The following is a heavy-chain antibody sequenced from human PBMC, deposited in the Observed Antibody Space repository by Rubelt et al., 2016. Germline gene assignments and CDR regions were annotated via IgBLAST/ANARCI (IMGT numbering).Heavy chain of an antibody. J-gene: IGHJ6*04. Sequence: EVRLVESGGGLVQPGGSLRLSCAASGFSFRSYSMNWVRQAPGKGLEWIAYISSTSGTLSYAASVKGRFTVARDNAINSMYLQMRSLRAEDTAIYYCAREDPYQAPTKEDGMEVGGAGTTVTVSA. V-gene: IGHV3-48*01. D-gene: IGHD1/OR15-1a*01. CDR1: GFSFRSYS. CDR3: AREDPYQAPTKEDGMEV. CDR2: ISSTSGTL.